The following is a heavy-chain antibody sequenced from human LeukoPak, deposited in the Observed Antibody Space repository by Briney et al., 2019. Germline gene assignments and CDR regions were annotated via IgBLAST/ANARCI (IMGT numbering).Heavy chain of an antibody. CDR2: IYTSGST. D-gene: IGHD3-22*01. Sequence: PSETLSLTCTVSGGSISTYYWSWIRQPAGKALEWIGRIYTSGSTHYNPSLKSRVTMSVDTSKNQFSLKLSSVTAADTAVYYCVRVIGAPNYYYYMDVWGKGTTVTVSS. CDR3: VRVIGAPNYYYYMDV. CDR1: GGSISTYY. V-gene: IGHV4-4*07. J-gene: IGHJ6*03.